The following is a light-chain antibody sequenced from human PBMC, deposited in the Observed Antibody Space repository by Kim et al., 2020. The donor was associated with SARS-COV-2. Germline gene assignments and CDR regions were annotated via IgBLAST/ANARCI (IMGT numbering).Light chain of an antibody. CDR3: QAWDSSTVV. CDR2: QDS. V-gene: IGLV3-1*01. CDR1: KLGDKY. J-gene: IGLJ2*01. Sequence: SPGQAASITCSGDKLGDKYACWYQQKPGQAPVLVIYQDSKRPSGIPERFSGSNSGNTATLTISGTQAMDEADYYCQAWDSSTVVFGGGTQLTVL.